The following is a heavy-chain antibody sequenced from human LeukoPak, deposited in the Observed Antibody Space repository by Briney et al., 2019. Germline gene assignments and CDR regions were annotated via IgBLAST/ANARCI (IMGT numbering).Heavy chain of an antibody. CDR3: AKSDWFDP. V-gene: IGHV3-74*03. J-gene: IGHJ5*02. CDR1: GFTLKNYW. Sequence: PGESLRLSCETSGFTLKNYWMSWLRRAPGKGLEWVSRSKYDGSTAMYAESVKGRFTISRDNARGTLYLQMNSLRVDDTAVYYCAKSDWFDPCGQGILVTVSS. CDR2: SKYDGSTA.